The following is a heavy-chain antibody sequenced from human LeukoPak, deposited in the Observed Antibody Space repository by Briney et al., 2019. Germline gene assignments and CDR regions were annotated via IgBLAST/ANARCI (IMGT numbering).Heavy chain of an antibody. Sequence: GGSLRLSCAASGFTFSSDEMNWVRQAPGKGLEYVSAISSNGGSTYYADSVKGRFTISRDNSKNTLYLQMSSLRAEDTAVYYCVVVVTAIRDWFDPWGQGTLVTVSS. CDR1: GFTFSSDE. J-gene: IGHJ5*02. D-gene: IGHD2-21*02. CDR2: ISSNGGST. CDR3: VVVVTAIRDWFDP. V-gene: IGHV3-64D*09.